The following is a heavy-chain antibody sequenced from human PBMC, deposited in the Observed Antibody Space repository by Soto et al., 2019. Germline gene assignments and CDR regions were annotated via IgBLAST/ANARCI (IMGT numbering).Heavy chain of an antibody. CDR2: IKPDGSAT. J-gene: IGHJ4*01. Sequence: EVQLVESGGGLVQPGGSLRLSCAASGFTFNTYWMSWVRQAPGKGLEWVANIKPDGSATDYVDSVKGRFTISRDNARNSLFLQMNSLSAEDTAMYYWARNRRWGHGTLVTVSS. CDR3: ARNRR. V-gene: IGHV3-7*05. CDR1: GFTFNTYW.